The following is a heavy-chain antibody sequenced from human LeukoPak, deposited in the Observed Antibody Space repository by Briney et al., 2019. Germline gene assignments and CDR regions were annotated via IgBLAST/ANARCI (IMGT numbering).Heavy chain of an antibody. CDR3: AKAPVTACRGAYCYPFDY. D-gene: IGHD2-21*01. CDR2: ISDSGNT. Sequence: PGGSLRLSCAASGFTLSSYAMSWVRQAPGKGLEWVSAISDSGNTYHADSVKGRVTISRDSSKNTLFLKMTRLRPEDAAVYYCAKAPVTACRGAYCYPFDYWGQGTLVTVSS. V-gene: IGHV3-23*01. J-gene: IGHJ4*02. CDR1: GFTLSSYA.